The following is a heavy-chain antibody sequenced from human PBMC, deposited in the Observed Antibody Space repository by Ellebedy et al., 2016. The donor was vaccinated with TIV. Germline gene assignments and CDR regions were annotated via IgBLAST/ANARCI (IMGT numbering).Heavy chain of an antibody. D-gene: IGHD6-13*01. CDR1: GGSISNYY. V-gene: IGHV4-59*01. CDR2: IYYTGST. CDR3: ARGWWKAVSRSWYPPFDP. Sequence: MPSETLSLTCTVSGGSISNYYWSWIRQPPGKGLDYIGHIYYTGSTNYNPSLKSRVTISLDASKNQFSLKLNSVTAADTAVYYCARGWWKAVSRSWYPPFDPWGQGTLVTVSS. J-gene: IGHJ5*02.